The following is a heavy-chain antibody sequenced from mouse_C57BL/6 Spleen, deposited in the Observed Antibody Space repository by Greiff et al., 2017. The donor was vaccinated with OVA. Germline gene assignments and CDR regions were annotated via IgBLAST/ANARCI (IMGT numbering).Heavy chain of an antibody. V-gene: IGHV1-64*01. CDR1: GYTFTSYW. D-gene: IGHD1-1*01. Sequence: QVQLQQPGAELVKPGASVKLSCKASGYTFTSYWMHWVKQRPGQGLEWIGMIHPNSGSTNYNEKFKSKATLTVDKSSSTAYRQLSSLTSEDSAVYYCARYRAITTVVATEALDYWGQGTTLTVSS. CDR3: ARYRAITTVVATEALDY. J-gene: IGHJ2*01. CDR2: IHPNSGST.